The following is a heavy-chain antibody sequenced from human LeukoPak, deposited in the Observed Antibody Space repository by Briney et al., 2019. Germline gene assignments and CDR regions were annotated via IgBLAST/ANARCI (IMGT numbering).Heavy chain of an antibody. Sequence: GRSLRLSCAASGFTFSSYAMHWVRQAPGKGLEWVAVISYDGSNKYYADSVKGRFTISRVNSKNTLYLQMNSLRAEDTAVYYCARDRYDSSGYYSWFDPWGQGTLVTVSS. CDR1: GFTFSSYA. V-gene: IGHV3-30*04. CDR3: ARDRYDSSGYYSWFDP. J-gene: IGHJ5*02. D-gene: IGHD3-22*01. CDR2: ISYDGSNK.